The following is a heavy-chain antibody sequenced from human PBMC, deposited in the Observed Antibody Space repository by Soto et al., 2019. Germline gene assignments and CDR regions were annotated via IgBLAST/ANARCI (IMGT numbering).Heavy chain of an antibody. CDR1: GYIFTTYW. D-gene: IGHD3-22*01. J-gene: IGHJ3*01. Sequence: GESLKISFKGSGYIFTTYWIGWVRQMPGKGLEGIGIIYPGDSESRYSPSFQGQVTISADKSISTAYLQKSTLKASDTALYYCARHGKTYYYGSSGHVRWSGDAFDVWGQGTMVTVSS. CDR3: ARHGKTYYYGSSGHVRWSGDAFDV. V-gene: IGHV5-51*01. CDR2: IYPGDSES.